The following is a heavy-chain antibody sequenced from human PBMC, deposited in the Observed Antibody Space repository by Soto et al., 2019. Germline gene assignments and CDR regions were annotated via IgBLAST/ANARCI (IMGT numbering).Heavy chain of an antibody. V-gene: IGHV4-30-4*01. CDR2: IYYSGST. CDR1: GGSISSGDYY. CDR3: ARGRGPADNWNYGTYYFNC. D-gene: IGHD1-7*01. Sequence: PSETLSLTCTVSGGSISSGDYYWSWIRQPPGKGLEWIGYIYYSGSTYYNPSLKSRVTISVDTSKNQFSLKLSSVTAADTAVYYCARGRGPADNWNYGTYYFNCWGQGTLVTVSS. J-gene: IGHJ4*02.